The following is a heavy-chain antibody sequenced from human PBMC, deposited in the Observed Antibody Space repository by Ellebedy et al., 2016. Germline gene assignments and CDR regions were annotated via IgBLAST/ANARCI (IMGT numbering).Heavy chain of an antibody. CDR2: IEGTGDST. D-gene: IGHD6-13*01. J-gene: IGHJ4*02. CDR3: AKEYSRVAAAGLLDS. Sequence: GESLKISCAASGFSFSSYWMTWVRQAPGKGLEWVSGIEGTGDSTFYADSVKGRFTISRDNAHRTLYLQMDSLRAEDTAIYYCAKEYSRVAAAGLLDSWGQGTLVTVSS. V-gene: IGHV3-23*01. CDR1: GFSFSSYW.